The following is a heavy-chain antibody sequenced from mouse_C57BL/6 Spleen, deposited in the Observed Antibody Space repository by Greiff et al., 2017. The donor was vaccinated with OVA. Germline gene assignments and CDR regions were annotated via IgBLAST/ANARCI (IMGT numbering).Heavy chain of an antibody. J-gene: IGHJ1*03. V-gene: IGHV1-81*01. CDR1: GYTFTSYG. CDR2: IYPRSGNT. D-gene: IGHD1-1*01. Sequence: VKLMESGAELARPGASVKLSCKASGYTFTSYGISWVKQRPGQGLEWIGEIYPRSGNTYYNEKFKGKATLTADKSSSTAYMELRSLTSKDSAVYFCARHGSEWYFDVWGTGTTVTVSS. CDR3: ARHGSEWYFDV.